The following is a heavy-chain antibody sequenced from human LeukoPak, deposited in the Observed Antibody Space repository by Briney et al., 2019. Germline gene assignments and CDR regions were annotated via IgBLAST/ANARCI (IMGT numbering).Heavy chain of an antibody. CDR3: ARGYGSGNNWFDP. Sequence: SETLSLTCTVAGGSISSTTFYWGWIRQPPGKGLEWIASIHYSGNTYYNPPLRSRVTTFVDTSKNQIFLKLSSVVAADTAVYYCARGYGSGNNWFDPWGQGTLVTVSS. D-gene: IGHD3-10*01. J-gene: IGHJ5*02. V-gene: IGHV4-39*01. CDR2: IHYSGNT. CDR1: GGSISSTTFY.